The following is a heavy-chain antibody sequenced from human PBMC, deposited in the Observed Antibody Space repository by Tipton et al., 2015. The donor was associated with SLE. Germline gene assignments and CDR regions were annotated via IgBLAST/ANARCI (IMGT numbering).Heavy chain of an antibody. CDR3: ARVPWYDILTGYYGWFDP. Sequence: TLSLTCTVSGGSISSGSYYWSWIRPPAGKGVEGIGHIYTSGSTNYNPSLKSRVTISVDTSKNQFSLQLSSVTAADTAVYYCARVPWYDILTGYYGWFDPWGQGTLVTVSS. D-gene: IGHD3-9*01. CDR1: GGSISSGSYY. CDR2: IYTSGST. J-gene: IGHJ5*02. V-gene: IGHV4-61*09.